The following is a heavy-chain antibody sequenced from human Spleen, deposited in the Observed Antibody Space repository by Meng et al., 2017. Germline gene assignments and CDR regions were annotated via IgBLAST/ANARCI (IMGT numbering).Heavy chain of an antibody. Sequence: GPLLAVGPGPGRPSDNLPLPCPVFVVSVSNAIYFWSWIRQPPGKGLEWVGYFYYSGSTNYNPSLKSRVTISVDTSKNQFSLRLSSVTAADTAVYYCARGGPIDYWGQGTLVTVSS. J-gene: IGHJ4*02. CDR3: ARGGPIDY. CDR1: VVSVSNAIYF. D-gene: IGHD1-26*01. V-gene: IGHV4-61*01. CDR2: FYYSGST.